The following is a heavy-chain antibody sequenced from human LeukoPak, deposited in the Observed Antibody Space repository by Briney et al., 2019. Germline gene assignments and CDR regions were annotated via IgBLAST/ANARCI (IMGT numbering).Heavy chain of an antibody. CDR1: GGSIRSGGYY. CDR2: IYHSGST. CDR3: ARGYCSSTSCSYYYMDV. J-gene: IGHJ6*03. Sequence: PSQTLSLTCTVSGGSIRSGGYYWSWIRQPPGKGLEWIGYIYHSGSTYYNPSLKSRVTISVDRSKNQFSLKLSSVTAADTAVYYCARGYCSSTSCSYYYMDVWGKGTTVTVSS. D-gene: IGHD2-2*01. V-gene: IGHV4-30-2*01.